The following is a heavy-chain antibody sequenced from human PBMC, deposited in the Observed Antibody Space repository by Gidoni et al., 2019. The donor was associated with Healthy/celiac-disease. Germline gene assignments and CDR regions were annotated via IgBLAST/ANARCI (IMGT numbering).Heavy chain of an antibody. J-gene: IGHJ4*02. D-gene: IGHD6-19*01. CDR3: ARLDSSGWSQWQDY. Sequence: QLQLQESGPGLVKPSETLSLTCTVSGGSISSSSYYWGWIRQPPGKGLEWIGSIYYSGSTYYNPSLKSRVTISVDTSKNQFSLKLSSVTAADTAVYYCARLDSSGWSQWQDYWGQGTLVTVSS. CDR2: IYYSGST. V-gene: IGHV4-39*01. CDR1: GGSISSSSYY.